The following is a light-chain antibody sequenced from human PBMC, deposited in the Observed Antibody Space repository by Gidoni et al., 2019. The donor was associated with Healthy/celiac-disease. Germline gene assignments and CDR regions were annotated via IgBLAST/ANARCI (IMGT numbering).Light chain of an antibody. J-gene: IGKJ2*01. CDR2: GAS. V-gene: IGKV3-20*01. CDR1: QSVSSSY. Sequence: EIVFTQSPGTLSLSPGERATLSCRASQSVSSSYLAWYQQKPGQAPRLLIYGASSRATGSPDRFSGSGSGTDVTLTISRLDPEDFAVYYCQQYGSSPPYTFGQGTKLEIK. CDR3: QQYGSSPPYT.